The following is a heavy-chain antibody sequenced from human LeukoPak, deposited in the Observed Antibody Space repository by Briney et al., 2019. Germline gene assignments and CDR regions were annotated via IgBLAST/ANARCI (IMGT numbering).Heavy chain of an antibody. CDR3: AREVPATGMYFDY. CDR2: IYSGGTT. J-gene: IGHJ4*02. CDR1: GFSVSSNY. V-gene: IGHV3-53*01. D-gene: IGHD2-2*01. Sequence: TGESLRLSCAASGFSVSSNYMSWVRQAPGKGLEWVSVIYSGGTTYYADSVKGRFTISRDNSKNTLYLQMNSLRAEDTAVYYCAREVPATGMYFDYWGQGTLVTVSA.